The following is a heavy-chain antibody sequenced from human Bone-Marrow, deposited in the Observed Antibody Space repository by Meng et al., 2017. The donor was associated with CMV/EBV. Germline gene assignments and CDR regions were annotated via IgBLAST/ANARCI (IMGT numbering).Heavy chain of an antibody. D-gene: IGHD6-6*01. J-gene: IGHJ5*02. CDR3: ARGLVRRRNWFDP. V-gene: IGHV1-8*01. Sequence: ASVKVSCKASGYTFTSYDINWVRQATGQGLEWMGWMNPNSGSTGYAQKFQGRVTMTRNTSISTAYMELSSLRSEDTAVYYCARGLVRRRNWFDPWGQGTLVTVSS. CDR2: MNPNSGST. CDR1: GYTFTSYD.